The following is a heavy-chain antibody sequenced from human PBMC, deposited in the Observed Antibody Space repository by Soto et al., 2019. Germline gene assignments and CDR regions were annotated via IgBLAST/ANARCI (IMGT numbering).Heavy chain of an antibody. CDR2: ISGSGVSI. J-gene: IGHJ4*02. CDR1: GFSFSSYS. V-gene: IGHV3-23*01. Sequence: PGGSLRLSCAACGFSFSSYSIRWVRHAPWTGLARVSTISGSGVSIYYGDSAKGRFTISRDNSKNTMYVQMNSLRSEDTAVYSCAKGGGVAGQYYFDYWGQGTLVAVCS. CDR3: AKGGGVAGQYYFDY. D-gene: IGHD6-19*01.